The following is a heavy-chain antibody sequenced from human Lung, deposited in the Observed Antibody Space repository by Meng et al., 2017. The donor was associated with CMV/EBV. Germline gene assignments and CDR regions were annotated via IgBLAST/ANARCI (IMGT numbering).Heavy chain of an antibody. CDR3: AHRTFYYDSSGHYEANFDF. J-gene: IGHJ4*02. Sequence: QITLKESGPPLVQSTQTLMLTCTFSGCSLSTNGVGVGWIRQPPGKALEWLALIYWDDDKRYSTSLKNRLTITKDTSKNQVVLTMTDMDPVDTATYYCAHRTFYYDSSGHYEANFDFWGQGTMVTVSS. D-gene: IGHD3-22*01. CDR2: IYWDDDK. V-gene: IGHV2-5*02. CDR1: GCSLSTNGVG.